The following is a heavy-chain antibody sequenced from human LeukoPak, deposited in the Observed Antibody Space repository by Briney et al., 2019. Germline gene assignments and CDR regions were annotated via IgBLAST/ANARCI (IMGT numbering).Heavy chain of an antibody. J-gene: IGHJ6*03. CDR3: ARHARCTNGVCYKLPGPYYMDV. CDR1: GGTFSSYT. Sequence: PVKVSCKASGGTFSSYTISWVRQAPGQGLEWMGRIIPILGIANYAQKFQGRVTITADKSTSTAYMELSSLRSEDTAVYYCARHARCTNGVCYKLPGPYYMDVWGKGTTVTVSS. V-gene: IGHV1-69*02. D-gene: IGHD2-8*01. CDR2: IIPILGIA.